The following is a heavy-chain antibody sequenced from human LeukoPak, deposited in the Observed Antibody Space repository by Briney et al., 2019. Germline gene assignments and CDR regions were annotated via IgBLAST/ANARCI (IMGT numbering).Heavy chain of an antibody. CDR1: GFTFSSYA. CDR2: INHSGST. J-gene: IGHJ4*02. CDR3: ARPTTGTTNYFDY. Sequence: GSLRLSCAASGFTFSSYAMSWVRQAPGKGLEWIGEINHSGSTNYNPSLKSRVTISVDTSKNQFSLKLSSVTAADTAVYYCARPTTGTTNYFDYWGQGTLVTVSS. D-gene: IGHD1-7*01. V-gene: IGHV4-34*01.